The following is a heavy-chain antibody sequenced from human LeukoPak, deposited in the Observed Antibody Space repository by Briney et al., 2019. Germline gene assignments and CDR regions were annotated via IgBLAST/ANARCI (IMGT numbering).Heavy chain of an antibody. V-gene: IGHV4-38-2*02. D-gene: IGHD6-19*01. CDR2: IYYRRTT. J-gene: IGHJ3*02. Sequence: SEPLSLTCTVSGYSITSGYDWGWIRQPPGKGLDWIGSIYYRRTTYYNPSLKSRVTISIDTSKNQFSLRLSSMTAAVTAVYYCARAPGGIAVAGDLYAFDIWGQGTMVTVSS. CDR1: GYSITSGYD. CDR3: ARAPGGIAVAGDLYAFDI.